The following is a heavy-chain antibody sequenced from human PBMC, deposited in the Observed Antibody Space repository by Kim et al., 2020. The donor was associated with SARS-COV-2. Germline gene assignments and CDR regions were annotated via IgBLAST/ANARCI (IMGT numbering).Heavy chain of an antibody. CDR3: AGHVGKYYYYFDV. D-gene: IGHD7-27*01. J-gene: IGHJ6*03. CDR1: GDSITSTPYY. Sequence: SETLSLTCTVSGDSITSTPYYWGWLRQPPGMGLEWIASTYYSGLTYFNPSLKSRVTISLDTSKSQLALKLSSVTAAATALYYCAGHVGKYYYYFDVWG. V-gene: IGHV4-39*01. CDR2: TYYSGLT.